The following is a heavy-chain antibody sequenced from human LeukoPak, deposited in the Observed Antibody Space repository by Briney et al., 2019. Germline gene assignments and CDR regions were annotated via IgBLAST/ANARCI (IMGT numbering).Heavy chain of an antibody. CDR2: INHSGST. CDR1: GFTFSSYG. Sequence: GTLRLSCAASGFTFSSYGMSWVRQAPGKGLEWIGEINHSGSTNYNPSLKSRVTISVDTSKNQFSLKLSSVTAADTAVYYCARGRRYDFWSGYTNYYYYMDVWGKGTTVTVSS. CDR3: ARGRRYDFWSGYTNYYYYMDV. D-gene: IGHD3-3*01. J-gene: IGHJ6*03. V-gene: IGHV4-34*01.